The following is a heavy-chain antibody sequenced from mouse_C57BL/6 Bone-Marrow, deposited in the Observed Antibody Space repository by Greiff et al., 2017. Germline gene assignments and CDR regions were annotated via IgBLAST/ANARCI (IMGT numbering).Heavy chain of an antibody. D-gene: IGHD1-1*01. V-gene: IGHV1-69*01. J-gene: IGHJ4*01. CDR3: AREGTVVAYYYAMDY. Sequence: VQLQQPGAELVMPGASVKLSCKASGYTFTSYWMHWVKQRPGQGLEWIGEIDPSDSYTNYNQKFKGKSTLTVDKSSSTAYMQLSSLTSEDSAVYYCAREGTVVAYYYAMDYWGQGTSVTVSS. CDR2: IDPSDSYT. CDR1: GYTFTSYW.